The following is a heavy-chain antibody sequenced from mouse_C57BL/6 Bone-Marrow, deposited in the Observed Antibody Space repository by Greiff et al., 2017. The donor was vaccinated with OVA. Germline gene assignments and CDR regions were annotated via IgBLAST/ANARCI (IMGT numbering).Heavy chain of an antibody. CDR1: GFTFSDFY. CDR2: SRNKANDYTT. CDR3: ARDAGYRYFDV. V-gene: IGHV7-1*01. J-gene: IGHJ1*03. Sequence: EVKLVESGGGLVQSGRSLRLSCATSGFTFSDFYMEWVRQAPGKGLEWIAASRNKANDYTTEYSASVKGRFIVSRDTSQSILYLQMNALRAEDTAMYYCARDAGYRYFDVWGTGTTVTVAS.